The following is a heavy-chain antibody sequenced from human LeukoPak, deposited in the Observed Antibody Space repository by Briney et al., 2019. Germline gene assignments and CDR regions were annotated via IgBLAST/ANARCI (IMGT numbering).Heavy chain of an antibody. CDR3: ARDINWFDP. V-gene: IGHV3-53*01. CDR2: IYSGGST. J-gene: IGHJ5*02. CDR1: GFPFSSHG. Sequence: PGGTLRLSCAGSGFPFSSHGMNWVRQAPGKGLEWVSVIYSGGSTYYADSVKGRFTISRDNSKNTLYLQMNSLRAEDTAVYYCARDINWFDPWGQGTLVTVSS.